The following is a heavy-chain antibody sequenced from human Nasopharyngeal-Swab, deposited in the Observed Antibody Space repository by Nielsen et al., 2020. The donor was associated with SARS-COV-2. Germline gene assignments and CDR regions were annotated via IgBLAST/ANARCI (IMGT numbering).Heavy chain of an antibody. J-gene: IGHJ5*02. D-gene: IGHD6-13*01. CDR1: GGSFSGYY. V-gene: IGHV4-34*01. CDR3: ARGEGIAAAEATYNWFDP. Sequence: SETLSLTCAVYGGSFSGYYWGWIRQPPGKGLEWIGEINHSGSTNYNPSLKSRVTISVDTSKNQFSLKLSSVTAADTAVYYCARGEGIAAAEATYNWFDPWGQGTLVTVSS. CDR2: INHSGST.